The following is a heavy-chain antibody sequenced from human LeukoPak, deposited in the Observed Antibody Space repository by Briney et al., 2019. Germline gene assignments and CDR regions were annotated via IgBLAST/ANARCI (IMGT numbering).Heavy chain of an antibody. D-gene: IGHD6-25*01. CDR1: GFTFDDYA. J-gene: IGHJ6*02. Sequence: PGRSLRLTCAASGFTFDDYAMHWVRQAPGTGLECVSSICANRANICYADSVKVRFTLSRDKAKNSLYLQMNSLRTEDTALYYCARDFCSGCNYYFYGMDVWGRGTTVTVSS. V-gene: IGHV3-9*01. CDR2: ICANRANI. CDR3: ARDFCSGCNYYFYGMDV.